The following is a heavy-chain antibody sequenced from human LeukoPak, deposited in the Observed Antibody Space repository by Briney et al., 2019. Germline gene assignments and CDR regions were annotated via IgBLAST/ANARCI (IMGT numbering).Heavy chain of an antibody. CDR3: ARPVYGGGSGGYWFDP. CDR2: IFYSGTT. D-gene: IGHD3-10*01. CDR1: GGSISSSSYY. J-gene: IGHJ5*02. Sequence: SETLSLTCTVSGGSISSSSYYWGWIRQPPGRGLEWIGTIFYSGTTYYNPSLKRRVVLSVDTSKNQFSVKLHSVTASDTAVYFCARPVYGGGSGGYWFDPWGEGTLVTASS. V-gene: IGHV4-39*01.